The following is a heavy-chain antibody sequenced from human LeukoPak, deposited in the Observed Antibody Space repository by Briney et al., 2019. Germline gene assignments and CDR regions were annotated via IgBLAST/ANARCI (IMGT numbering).Heavy chain of an antibody. D-gene: IGHD3-22*01. Sequence: ASVKVSCKASGYTFTSYAMHWVRQAPGQRLEWMGWINAGNGNTKYSQKFQGRVTITRDTSASTAYMELSSLRSEGTAVYYCASGVVITTPDDAFDIWGQGTMVTVSS. CDR3: ASGVVITTPDDAFDI. CDR2: INAGNGNT. V-gene: IGHV1-3*01. J-gene: IGHJ3*02. CDR1: GYTFTSYA.